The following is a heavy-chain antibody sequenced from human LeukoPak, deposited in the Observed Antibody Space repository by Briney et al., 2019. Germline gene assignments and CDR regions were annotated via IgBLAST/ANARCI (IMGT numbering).Heavy chain of an antibody. CDR3: AKDPCTDGVCYTASYYGMDV. Sequence: GGSLRLSCAASGFTFSSCAMSWVRQAPGKGLEWVSVISGSSLSAYYADSVKGRFTISRDNSKNTLYLQMNSLGVEDTAVYYCAKDPCTDGVCYTASYYGMDVWGLGTTVTVSS. J-gene: IGHJ6*02. CDR2: ISGSSLSA. V-gene: IGHV3-23*01. D-gene: IGHD2-8*01. CDR1: GFTFSSCA.